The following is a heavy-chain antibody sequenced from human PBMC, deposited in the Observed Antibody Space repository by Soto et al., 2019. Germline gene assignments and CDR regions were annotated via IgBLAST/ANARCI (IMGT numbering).Heavy chain of an antibody. Sequence: AASVKVSCKASGYTFTAYYIHWVRQAPGQGLEWMGWINPNSGATNYAQKFQGRVTMTRDTSISTAYMEVRTDDTAIYYCAKDVVHRAYYYNYYGMDVWGQGTTVTVSS. D-gene: IGHD2-15*01. CDR3: AKDVVHRAYYYNYYGMDV. J-gene: IGHJ6*02. CDR1: GYTFTAYY. V-gene: IGHV1-2*02. CDR2: INPNSGAT.